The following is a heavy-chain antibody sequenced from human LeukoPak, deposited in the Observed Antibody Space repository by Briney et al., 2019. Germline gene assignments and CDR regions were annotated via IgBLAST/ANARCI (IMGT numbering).Heavy chain of an antibody. Sequence: SETLSLTCAVYGPFETYYWTLVRQPPGKGLEWIGEITYRGNTNYSPSLESRLRISVDRTKQQFYLTLTSVTAADTAVYYCAGYGGDWYPESWGQGTLVTISS. CDR2: ITYRGNT. D-gene: IGHD6-19*01. J-gene: IGHJ4*02. CDR3: AGYGGDWYPES. CDR1: GPFETYY. V-gene: IGHV4-34*01.